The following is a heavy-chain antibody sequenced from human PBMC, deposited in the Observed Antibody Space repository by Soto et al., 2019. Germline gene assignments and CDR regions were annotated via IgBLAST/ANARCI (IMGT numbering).Heavy chain of an antibody. CDR1: GFTFSSYG. CDR2: ISYDGSNK. J-gene: IGHJ6*02. CDR3: AKSIAARRFYYYYYGMDV. Sequence: GGSLRLSCAASGFTFSSYGMHWVRQAPGKGLEWVAVISYDGSNKYYADSVKGRFTISRDNSKNTLYLQMNSLRAEDTAVYYCAKSIAARRFYYYYYGMDVWGQGTTVTVSS. V-gene: IGHV3-30*18. D-gene: IGHD6-6*01.